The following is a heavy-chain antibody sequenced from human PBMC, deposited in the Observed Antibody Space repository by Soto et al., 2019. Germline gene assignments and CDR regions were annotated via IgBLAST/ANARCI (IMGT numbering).Heavy chain of an antibody. D-gene: IGHD2-2*01. Sequence: GGSLRLSCAASGFTFSSYGMHWVRQAPGKGLEWVAVIWFDGSYKYYADSVKGRFTISRDNSKNSLYLQMNSLRAEDTAAYYCARASFSHCSDTSCYLDWYFHLWGRGTLVTVSS. CDR2: IWFDGSYK. CDR1: GFTFSSYG. V-gene: IGHV3-33*01. CDR3: ARASFSHCSDTSCYLDWYFHL. J-gene: IGHJ2*01.